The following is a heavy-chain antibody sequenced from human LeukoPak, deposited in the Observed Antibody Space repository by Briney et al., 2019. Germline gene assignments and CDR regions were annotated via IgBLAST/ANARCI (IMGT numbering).Heavy chain of an antibody. CDR2: ISSSGSTI. CDR1: GFTFSSYE. D-gene: IGHD3-10*02. V-gene: IGHV3-48*03. CDR3: AELGITMVGGV. Sequence: WGSLRLSCAASGFTFSSYEMNWVRQAPGKGLEWVSYISSSGSTIYYADSVKGRFTISRDNAKNSLYLQMNSLRAEDTAVYYCAELGITMVGGVWGKGTTVTISS. J-gene: IGHJ6*04.